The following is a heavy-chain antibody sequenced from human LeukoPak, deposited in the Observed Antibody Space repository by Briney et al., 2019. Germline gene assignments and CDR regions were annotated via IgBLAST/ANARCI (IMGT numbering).Heavy chain of an antibody. V-gene: IGHV4-61*02. D-gene: IGHD3-22*01. CDR1: GGSISSGIYY. Sequence: TLSLTCTVSGGSISSGIYYWSWIRQPAGKGLEWIGRIYTSGSTNYNPSLKSRVTISVDTSKNQFSLKLSSVTAADTAVYYCARAPYYYDSSGDAFDIWGQGTMVTVSS. CDR3: ARAPYYYDSSGDAFDI. CDR2: IYTSGST. J-gene: IGHJ3*02.